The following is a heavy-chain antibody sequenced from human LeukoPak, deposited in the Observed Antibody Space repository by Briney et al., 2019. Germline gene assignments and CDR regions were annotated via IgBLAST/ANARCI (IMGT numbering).Heavy chain of an antibody. CDR1: GFTFGDYA. D-gene: IGHD2-15*01. J-gene: IGHJ4*02. Sequence: GRSLRLSCTASGFTFGDYAMSWVRQAPGKGLEWVGFIRSKAYGGTTEYAASVKGRFTISRDDSKSIAYLQMNSLKTEDTAVYYCTGGYCSGGTCYSANYWGQGTLVTVSS. V-gene: IGHV3-49*04. CDR2: IRSKAYGGTT. CDR3: TGGYCSGGTCYSANY.